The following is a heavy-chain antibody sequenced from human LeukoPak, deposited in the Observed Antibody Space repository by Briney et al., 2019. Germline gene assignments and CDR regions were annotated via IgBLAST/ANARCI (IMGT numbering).Heavy chain of an antibody. CDR3: ARERFWSGYYSPWGELDP. J-gene: IGHJ5*02. Sequence: ASVKVSCKASGYTFTSYGISWVRQAPGQGLEWMGWISAYNGNTNYAQKLQGRVTMTTDTSTSTAYMELRSLRSDDTAVYYCARERFWSGYYSPWGELDPWGQGTLDTVSS. CDR2: ISAYNGNT. D-gene: IGHD3-3*01. CDR1: GYTFTSYG. V-gene: IGHV1-18*01.